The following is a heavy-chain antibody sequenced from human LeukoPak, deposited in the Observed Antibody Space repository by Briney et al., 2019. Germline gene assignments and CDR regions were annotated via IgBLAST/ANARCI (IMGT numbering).Heavy chain of an antibody. CDR3: ARSPYDSSGYYSSGHYFDY. Sequence: PGGSLRLSCAASGFTFSSYWMSWGRQAPGKGLEWVANIKQDGSEKYYVDSVKGRFTISRDNAKNSLYLQMNSLRAEDTAVYYCARSPYDSSGYYSSGHYFDYWGQGTLVTVSS. J-gene: IGHJ4*02. CDR2: IKQDGSEK. CDR1: GFTFSSYW. D-gene: IGHD3-22*01. V-gene: IGHV3-7*01.